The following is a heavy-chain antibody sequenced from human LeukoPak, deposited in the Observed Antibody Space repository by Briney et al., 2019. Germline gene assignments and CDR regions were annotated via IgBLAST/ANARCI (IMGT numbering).Heavy chain of an antibody. CDR3: ARDSYCIGANCHNGDFDY. D-gene: IGHD4/OR15-4a*01. CDR1: GFTFSSYA. V-gene: IGHV3-33*08. J-gene: IGHJ4*02. Sequence: GGSLRLSCAASGFTFSSYAMSWVRQAPGKGLEWVAVIWYDGSNKYYADSVKGRFTVSRDNSGNTLYLQMNSLRAEDTAVYYCARDSYCIGANCHNGDFDYWGQGTLVTVSS. CDR2: IWYDGSNK.